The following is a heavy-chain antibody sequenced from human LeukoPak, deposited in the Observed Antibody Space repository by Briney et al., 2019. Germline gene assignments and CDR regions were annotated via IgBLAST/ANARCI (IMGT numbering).Heavy chain of an antibody. D-gene: IGHD3-10*01. CDR1: GFTFSSYA. J-gene: IGHJ4*02. CDR3: AKDFMVRGVPIDY. Sequence: PGGSLRLSCAASGFTFSSYAMSWVRQAPGKGLEWVSAISGSGGSTYYADSVKGRFTISRDSSKNTLYLQMNSLRAEDTAVYYCAKDFMVRGVPIDYWGQGTLVTVSS. CDR2: ISGSGGST. V-gene: IGHV3-23*01.